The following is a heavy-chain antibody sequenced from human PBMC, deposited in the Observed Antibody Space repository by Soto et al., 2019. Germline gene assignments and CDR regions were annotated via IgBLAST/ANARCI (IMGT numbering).Heavy chain of an antibody. V-gene: IGHV3-30*18. J-gene: IGHJ5*02. CDR1: AFTFSSYG. CDR2: ISYDGSNK. Sequence: PGGSLRLSCLASAFTFSSYGMHWVRPAPGEGLEWVAVISYDGSNKYYADSVKGRFTISRDNSKNTLYLQMNSLRAEDTAVYYCAKDSEYSSSDWFDPWGQGTLVTVSS. CDR3: AKDSEYSSSDWFDP. D-gene: IGHD6-6*01.